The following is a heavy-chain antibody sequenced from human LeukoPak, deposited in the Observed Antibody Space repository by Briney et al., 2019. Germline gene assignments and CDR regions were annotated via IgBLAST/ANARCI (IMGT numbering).Heavy chain of an antibody. Sequence: GGSLRLSCAASGFTFSNYGIHWVRQAPGKGLEWVAYIRDDARDRYYADSVKGRFTITRDNSKNTGYVQMNSLRPEDTAVYYCAKDTSWAFDIWGQGTIVTVSS. CDR3: AKDTSWAFDI. CDR1: GFTFSNYG. D-gene: IGHD6-6*01. J-gene: IGHJ3*02. V-gene: IGHV3-30*02. CDR2: IRDDARDR.